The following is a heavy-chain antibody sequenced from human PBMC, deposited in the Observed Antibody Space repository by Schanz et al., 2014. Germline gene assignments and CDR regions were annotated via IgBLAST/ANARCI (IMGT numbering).Heavy chain of an antibody. Sequence: EVHLLESGGGLVQPGGSLRLSCAASGFSFGTYAMSWVRQAPGKGLLWVSSISGTGGDATYYADSVKGRFTISRDNSKNSLYLQMNSLRAEDTAVYYCARIGGSVFDYWAQGTLVTVSS. CDR2: ISGTGGDAT. D-gene: IGHD3-10*01. CDR3: ARIGGSVFDY. J-gene: IGHJ4*02. CDR1: GFSFGTYA. V-gene: IGHV3-23*01.